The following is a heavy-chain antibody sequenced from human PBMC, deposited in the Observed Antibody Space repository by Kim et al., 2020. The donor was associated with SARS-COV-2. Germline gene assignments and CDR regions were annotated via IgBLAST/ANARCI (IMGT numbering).Heavy chain of an antibody. J-gene: IGHJ4*01. CDR3: SRFISGCSCFDY. D-gene: IGHD6-19*01. CDR1: GGSISSSSYY. CDR2: IYYSGST. V-gene: IGHV4-39*07. Sequence: SETLSLTCTVSGGSISSSSYYWGWIRQPPGQGLEWLVSIYYSGSTYYNPSLKSRVTISVDTSKNQFSLMLSSVTAADTAAYYCSRFISGCSCFDYWGHG.